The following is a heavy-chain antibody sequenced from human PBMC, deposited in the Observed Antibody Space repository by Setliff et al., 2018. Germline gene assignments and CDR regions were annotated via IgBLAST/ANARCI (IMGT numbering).Heavy chain of an antibody. CDR3: ARLRGYSSGWYFDY. CDR2: IYYSGFT. Sequence: SETLSLTCTVSGGSISSGGYYWSWIRQHPGKGLEWIGYIYYSGFTYYNPSLKSRVTISVDTSKNQFSLKLSSVTAADTAVYYCARLRGYSSGWYFDYWGQGTLVTVSS. V-gene: IGHV4-31*03. J-gene: IGHJ4*02. D-gene: IGHD6-19*01. CDR1: GGSISSGGYY.